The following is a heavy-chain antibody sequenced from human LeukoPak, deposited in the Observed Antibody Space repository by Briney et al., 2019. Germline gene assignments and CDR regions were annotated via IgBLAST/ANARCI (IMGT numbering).Heavy chain of an antibody. J-gene: IGHJ3*02. D-gene: IGHD6-19*01. CDR2: FYPEDGET. V-gene: IGHV1-24*01. CDR1: GYTLTELS. Sequence: GASVKVSCKVSGYTLTELSMHWVRQAPGKGVEWMGGFYPEDGETIYAQKFQGRVTMTEDTSTDTAYMALSSLRSEDTAVYYCATSAHSGWYAFDIWGQGTMVTVSS. CDR3: ATSAHSGWYAFDI.